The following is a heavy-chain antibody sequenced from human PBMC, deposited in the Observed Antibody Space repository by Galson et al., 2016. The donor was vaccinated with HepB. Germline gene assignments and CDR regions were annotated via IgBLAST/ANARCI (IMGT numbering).Heavy chain of an antibody. Sequence: SETLSLTCSVSGGSISSFYWIWVRQPPGKGLEWIGYIYYTGSTNYNPSLKSRVTMSVDSSKNQFSLRLHSVNAADTAVYYCARGVIYCSDTSCDVRPEETHADYWGQGTLVTVSS. V-gene: IGHV4-59*01. J-gene: IGHJ4*02. D-gene: IGHD2-2*01. CDR3: ARGVIYCSDTSCDVRPEETHADY. CDR2: IYYTGST. CDR1: GGSISSFY.